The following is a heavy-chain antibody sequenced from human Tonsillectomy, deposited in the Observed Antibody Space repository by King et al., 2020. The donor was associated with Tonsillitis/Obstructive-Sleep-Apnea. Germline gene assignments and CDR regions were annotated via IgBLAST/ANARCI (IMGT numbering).Heavy chain of an antibody. D-gene: IGHD2-21*02. CDR3: VRAREVTLDY. J-gene: IGHJ4*02. V-gene: IGHV3-33*01. CDR1: GFTFTTYG. CDR2: IWFDGRNK. Sequence: VQLVESGGGVVQPGRSLRVSCAASGFTFTTYGMHWVRQAPGKGLEWVAVIWFDGRNKYYADSVKGRFTISRDNSKNTLYLQMNSLRDEDTAVYYCVRAREVTLDYWGQGTLVTVSS.